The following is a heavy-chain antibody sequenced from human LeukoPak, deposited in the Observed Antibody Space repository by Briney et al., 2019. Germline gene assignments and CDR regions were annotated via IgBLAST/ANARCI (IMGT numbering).Heavy chain of an antibody. CDR2: IIPIFGTA. Sequence: ASVKVSCKASGGTFSSYAISWVRQAPGQGLEWMGGIIPIFGTANYAQKFQGRVTITADESTSTDYMELSSLKSEYTAVYYCARMWDYYDSSGLGGWGQGTLVTVSS. V-gene: IGHV1-69*13. J-gene: IGHJ4*02. D-gene: IGHD3-22*01. CDR1: GGTFSSYA. CDR3: ARMWDYYDSSGLGG.